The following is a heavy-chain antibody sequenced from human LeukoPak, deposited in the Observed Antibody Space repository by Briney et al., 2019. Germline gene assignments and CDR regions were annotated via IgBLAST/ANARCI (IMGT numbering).Heavy chain of an antibody. CDR1: GGSISSYY. D-gene: IGHD3-3*01. CDR3: ARDGGYDFWSGSLADV. J-gene: IGHJ6*02. CDR2: IYHSGST. Sequence: RSSETLSLTCTVSGGSISSYYWSWIRQPPGKGLEWIGYIYHSGSTNYNPSLKSRVTISVDTSKNQFSLKLSSVTAADTAVYYCARDGGYDFWSGSLADVWGQGTTVTVSS. V-gene: IGHV4-59*01.